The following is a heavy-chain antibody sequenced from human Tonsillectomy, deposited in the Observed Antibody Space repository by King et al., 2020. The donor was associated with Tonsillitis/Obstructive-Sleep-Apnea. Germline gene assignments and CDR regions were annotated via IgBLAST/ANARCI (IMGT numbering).Heavy chain of an antibody. CDR3: ARGGGGVTYLVFDY. Sequence: VQLVESGAEVEKPGASVKVSCKASGYTFTSYDINWVRQATGQGLEWMGWMNPNSGNTGYAQKFQGRVTMTRNTSVSTAYLELSSLRSEDTAVYYCARGGGGVTYLVFDYWGQGTLVTVSS. J-gene: IGHJ4*02. CDR2: MNPNSGNT. V-gene: IGHV1-8*01. D-gene: IGHD3-16*01. CDR1: GYTFTSYD.